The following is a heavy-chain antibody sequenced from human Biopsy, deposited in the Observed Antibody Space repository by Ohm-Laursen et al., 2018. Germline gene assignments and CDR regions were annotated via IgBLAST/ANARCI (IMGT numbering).Heavy chain of an antibody. CDR3: ARDRGYYSDRTVPGYFDL. Sequence: SDTLSLTCAVSGGSFSGTYWSWIRQTPGKGLEWIGEINHSGSTKYNPSFESRVTISVDTSKNHFSLRLRSVTSADTAIYYCARDRGYYSDRTVPGYFDLWGRGTLVTVSS. J-gene: IGHJ2*01. CDR2: INHSGST. D-gene: IGHD3-22*01. CDR1: GGSFSGTY. V-gene: IGHV4-34*01.